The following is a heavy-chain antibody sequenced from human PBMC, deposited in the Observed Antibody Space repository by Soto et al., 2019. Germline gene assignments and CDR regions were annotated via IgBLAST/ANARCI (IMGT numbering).Heavy chain of an antibody. CDR1: GYTFIDYY. CDR2: IKPKTGAT. D-gene: IGHD1-1*01. CDR3: AKDVNSGGRSTLGSISFDI. V-gene: IGHV1-2*02. Sequence: ASVKVSCKASGYTFIDYYIHWVRQAPGQGLEWMGWIKPKTGATSYAQNFRGRVTMTRDASFSTAFMDLSSLTSDDTAVYYCAKDVNSGGRSTLGSISFDIWGLGTIVTV. J-gene: IGHJ3*02.